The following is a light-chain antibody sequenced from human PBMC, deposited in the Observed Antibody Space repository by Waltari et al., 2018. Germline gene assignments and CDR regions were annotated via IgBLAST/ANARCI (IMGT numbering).Light chain of an antibody. V-gene: IGLV2-14*03. CDR3: MSFTNNNSPYPFV. CDR1: SNDVGNYNY. J-gene: IGLJ1*01. Sequence: QSALTQPASVSGSPGQSITISCTGTSNDVGNYNYVSWYQQHPGKAPKLIIYDVSNRPSGVSNHFSGSKSGNTASLIISGLQTEDEADYYCMSFTNNNSPYPFVFGTGTKVTV. CDR2: DVS.